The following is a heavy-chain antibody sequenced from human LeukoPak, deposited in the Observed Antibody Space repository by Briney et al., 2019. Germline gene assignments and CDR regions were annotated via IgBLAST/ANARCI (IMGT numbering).Heavy chain of an antibody. CDR2: ISSSSSYI. V-gene: IGHV3-21*01. CDR1: GFTFSSYS. J-gene: IGHJ6*02. CDR3: ARDSVPAEQWLTFYYYYGMDV. Sequence: GGSLRLSCAASGFTFSSYSMNWVRQAPGKGLEWVSSISSSSSYIYYADSVKGRFTISRDNAKNSLYLQMNSLRAEDTAVYYCARDSVPAEQWLTFYYYYGMDVWGQGTTVTVSS. D-gene: IGHD6-19*01.